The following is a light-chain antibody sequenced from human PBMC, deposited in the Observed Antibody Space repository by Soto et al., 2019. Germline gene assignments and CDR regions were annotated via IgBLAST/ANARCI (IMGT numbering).Light chain of an antibody. CDR2: QVS. V-gene: IGKV2-30*01. CDR1: QSLVSSNGNTF. CDR3: IQATHWPWT. J-gene: IGKJ1*01. Sequence: DVVMTQSPLSLPVTLGQPASISCRSSQSLVSSNGNTFLIWFQQRPGQSPRRLIYQVSNRDSAVPDRFTGSGSGTDFTLEISRVEAEDVGVYYCIQATHWPWTFGQGTKVEIK.